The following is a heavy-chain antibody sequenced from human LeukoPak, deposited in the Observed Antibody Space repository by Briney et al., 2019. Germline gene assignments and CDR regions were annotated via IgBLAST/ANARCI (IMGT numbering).Heavy chain of an antibody. D-gene: IGHD2-15*01. J-gene: IGHJ4*02. CDR1: GYTFTDYY. Sequence: ASVKVSCKVSGYTFTDYYMHWVQQAPGKGLEWMGLVDPEDGETIYAEKFQGRVTITADTSTDTAYMELSSLRSEDTAVYYCARDLPYCSGGSCLGDFDYWGQGTLVTVSS. CDR3: ARDLPYCSGGSCLGDFDY. V-gene: IGHV1-69-2*01. CDR2: VDPEDGET.